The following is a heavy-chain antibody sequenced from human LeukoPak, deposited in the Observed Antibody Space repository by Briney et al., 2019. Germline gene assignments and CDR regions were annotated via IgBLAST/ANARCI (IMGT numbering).Heavy chain of an antibody. V-gene: IGHV4-59*12. J-gene: IGHJ6*02. CDR3: AREIDGGYCSSTSCYPYYYYGMDV. CDR2: IYYSGST. Sequence: SETLSLTCTVSGGSISSYYWSWIRQPPGKGLEWIGYIYYSGSTNYNPSLKSRVTISVDTSKNQFSLKLSSVTAADTAVYYCAREIDGGYCSSTSCYPYYYYGMDVWGQGTTVTVSS. D-gene: IGHD2-2*01. CDR1: GGSISSYY.